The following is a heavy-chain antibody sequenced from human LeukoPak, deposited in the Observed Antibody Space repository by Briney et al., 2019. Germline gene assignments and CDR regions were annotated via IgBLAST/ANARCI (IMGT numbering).Heavy chain of an antibody. CDR2: ISAYNDNT. CDR1: GYTFTSYG. D-gene: IGHD3-9*01. J-gene: IGHJ6*02. CDR3: ARDLLRYVFGNFNYGMDV. V-gene: IGHV1-18*01. Sequence: GASVKVSCKASGYTFTSYGISWVRQAPGQGLEWMGWISAYNDNTNYAQKLQGRVTMTTDTSTSTAYMELRSLRSDDTAVYYCARDLLRYVFGNFNYGMDVWGQGTTVTVSS.